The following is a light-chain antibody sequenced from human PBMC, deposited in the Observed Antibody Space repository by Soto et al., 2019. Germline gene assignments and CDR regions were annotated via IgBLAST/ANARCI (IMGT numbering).Light chain of an antibody. CDR3: QKYNSAPKT. CDR2: AAS. Sequence: DTQMTQSPSSLPASVGDRVTITCRASQDISNYLAWYQQKPGKVPKLLIYAASTLQSGVPSRFSGSGSGTDFTLTISSLQPEDVAIYYCQKYNSAPKTFGQGTKVEIK. V-gene: IGKV1-27*01. J-gene: IGKJ1*01. CDR1: QDISNY.